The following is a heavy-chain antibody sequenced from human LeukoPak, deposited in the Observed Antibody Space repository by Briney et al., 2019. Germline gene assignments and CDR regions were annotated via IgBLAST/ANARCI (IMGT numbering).Heavy chain of an antibody. CDR1: GITLSTYT. D-gene: IGHD3-10*01. Sequence: GGSLRLSCGVSGITLSTYTLNWVRQAPGKGLEWVSSISSSGSSIYYADSVKGRFTISRDNAKNSLYLQMSSLRDEDTAVYYCARGRYYYGSGSYTDYFDYWGQGTLVTASS. CDR3: ARGRYYYGSGSYTDYFDY. J-gene: IGHJ4*02. V-gene: IGHV3-21*01. CDR2: ISSSGSSI.